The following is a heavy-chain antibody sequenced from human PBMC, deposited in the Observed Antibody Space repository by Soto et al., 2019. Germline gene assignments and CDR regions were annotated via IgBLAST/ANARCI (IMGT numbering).Heavy chain of an antibody. D-gene: IGHD6-19*01. Sequence: PGGSLRLSCAASGFTFSSYAMSWVRQAPGKGLEWVSVISGSGGSTYYADSVKGRFTISRDNSKNTLYLQVNSLRDEDTAVYYCARDTAVAEWVSVYYYYGMDVWGQGTTVTVSS. CDR3: ARDTAVAEWVSVYYYYGMDV. CDR1: GFTFSSYA. J-gene: IGHJ6*02. V-gene: IGHV3-23*01. CDR2: ISGSGGST.